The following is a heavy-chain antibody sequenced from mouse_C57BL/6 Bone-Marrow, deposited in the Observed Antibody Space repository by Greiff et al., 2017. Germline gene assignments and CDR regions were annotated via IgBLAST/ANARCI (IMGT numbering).Heavy chain of an antibody. J-gene: IGHJ1*03. D-gene: IGHD2-4*01. Sequence: QVTLKVSGPGLLQSSQTLSLTCSFSGFSLSTSGMGVSWIRQPSGKGLEWLAHIYWDDDKRYNPSLKSRLTISKDTSRNQVFLKITSVDTADTATYYCARKGIYYDPYWYFDVWGTGTTVTVSS. CDR2: IYWDDDK. CDR3: ARKGIYYDPYWYFDV. V-gene: IGHV8-12*01. CDR1: GFSLSTSGMG.